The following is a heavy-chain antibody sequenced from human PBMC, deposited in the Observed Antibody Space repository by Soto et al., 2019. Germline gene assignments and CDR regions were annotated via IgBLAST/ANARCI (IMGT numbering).Heavy chain of an antibody. CDR1: GYGFTSYA. J-gene: IGHJ4*02. D-gene: IGHD1-26*01. Sequence: QIHLVQSGAEVKEPGASVKVSCKTSGYGFTSYAINWVRQAPGQGLEWMGWLTGYDGNTIYAQNFQGRVTVTTDRSTDTAYMDLRSLRFDDTAIYYCATVVGAVPYWGQVTLVTVSS. CDR2: LTGYDGNT. V-gene: IGHV1-18*04. CDR3: ATVVGAVPY.